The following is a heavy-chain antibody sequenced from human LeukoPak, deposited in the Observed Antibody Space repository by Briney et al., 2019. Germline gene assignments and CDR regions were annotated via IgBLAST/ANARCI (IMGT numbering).Heavy chain of an antibody. J-gene: IGHJ4*02. CDR2: ISGSGAST. Sequence: GGSLRLSCAASGFTFSSYAMSWVRQAPGKGLEWVSAISGSGASTSYADSVEGRLTISRHNSKNTLYLQMNSLRAEDTAVYYCARASITIFGVAMGYFDYWGQGTLVTVSS. CDR3: ARASITIFGVAMGYFDY. D-gene: IGHD3-3*01. CDR1: GFTFSSYA. V-gene: IGHV3-23*01.